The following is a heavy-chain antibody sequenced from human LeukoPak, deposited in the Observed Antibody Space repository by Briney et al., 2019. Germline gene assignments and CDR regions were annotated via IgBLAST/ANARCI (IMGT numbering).Heavy chain of an antibody. V-gene: IGHV4-39*07. CDR1: GGSISSSSYY. CDR2: IYYSGST. Sequence: SETLSLTCTVSGGSISSSSYYWGWIRQPPGKGLEWIGSIYYSGSTYYNPSLKSRVTISVDTSKNQFSLKLSSVTAADTAVYYCARQYCSGGSCYGYYYYYYMDVWGKGTTVTVSS. CDR3: ARQYCSGGSCYGYYYYYYMDV. J-gene: IGHJ6*03. D-gene: IGHD2-15*01.